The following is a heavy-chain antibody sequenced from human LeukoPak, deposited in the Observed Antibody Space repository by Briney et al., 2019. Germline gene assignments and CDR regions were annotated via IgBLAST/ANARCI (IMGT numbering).Heavy chain of an antibody. J-gene: IGHJ4*02. D-gene: IGHD3-9*01. Sequence: SETLSLTCTVSGYSISSGYYWAWIRQPPGKGLQWIGNIYHSGNTYYNPSLKSRVSISVDTSKNQFSLRLTSVTAADTAVYYCARRPTYFGWRPSEFPSYFDFWGQGTLVTVSS. CDR1: GYSISSGYY. CDR3: ARRPTYFGWRPSEFPSYFDF. CDR2: IYHSGNT. V-gene: IGHV4-38-2*02.